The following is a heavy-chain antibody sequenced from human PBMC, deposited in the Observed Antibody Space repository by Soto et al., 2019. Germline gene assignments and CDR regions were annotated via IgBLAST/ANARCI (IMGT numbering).Heavy chain of an antibody. D-gene: IGHD3-3*01. J-gene: IGHJ6*03. CDR3: ARDTRKYYDFWSGYWGYYMDV. Sequence: SVKVSCKASGGTFSSYAISWVRQAPGQGLEWMGGIIPICGTTNYAQKFQGRVTMTADASTSTAYMELSRLRSDDTAVYYRARDTRKYYDFWSGYWGYYMDVWGKGTTVTVSS. CDR1: GGTFSSYA. CDR2: IIPICGTT. V-gene: IGHV1-69*13.